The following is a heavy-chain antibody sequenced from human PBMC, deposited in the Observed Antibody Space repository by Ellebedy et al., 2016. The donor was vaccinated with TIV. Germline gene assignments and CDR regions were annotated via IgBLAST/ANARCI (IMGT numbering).Heavy chain of an antibody. D-gene: IGHD3-10*01. J-gene: IGHJ4*02. CDR2: SYYTGST. Sequence: MPSETLSLTCTVSGGSIRSYYWTWIRQPPGKGLEWNGYSYYTGSTNYNPSIKSRVTITVDTSKNQLSLKLTSVTAADTAVYYYARQTGLWFGELFTLDYWGQGTLVTVSS. CDR1: GGSIRSYY. V-gene: IGHV4-59*08. CDR3: ARQTGLWFGELFTLDY.